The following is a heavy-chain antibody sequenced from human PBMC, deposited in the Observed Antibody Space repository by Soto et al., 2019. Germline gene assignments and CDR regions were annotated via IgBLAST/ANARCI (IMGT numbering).Heavy chain of an antibody. CDR1: GFTFSSYW. V-gene: IGHV3-74*01. Sequence: GGSLRLSCAASGFTFSSYWMHWVRQAPGKGLVWVSRINSDGSSTSYADSVKGRFSISRDNSKNTLYLQMNSLRAEDTAVYYCAKDQTIAGAVYGMDVWGQGTTVTVSS. CDR2: INSDGSST. CDR3: AKDQTIAGAVYGMDV. J-gene: IGHJ6*02. D-gene: IGHD6-13*01.